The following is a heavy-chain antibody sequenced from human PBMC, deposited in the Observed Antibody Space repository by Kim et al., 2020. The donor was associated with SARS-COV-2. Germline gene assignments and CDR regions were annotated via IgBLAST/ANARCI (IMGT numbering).Heavy chain of an antibody. CDR3: AREVGRDIVAY. V-gene: IGHV3-21*01. D-gene: IGHD5-12*01. CDR2: ISSSSSYI. CDR1: GFTFSSYS. Sequence: GGSLRLSCSASGFTFSSYSMNWVRQAPGKGLEWVSSISSSSSYIYYADSVKGRFTISRDNAKNSLYLQMNSLRAEDTAVYYCAREVGRDIVAYWGQGTLVTVSS. J-gene: IGHJ4*02.